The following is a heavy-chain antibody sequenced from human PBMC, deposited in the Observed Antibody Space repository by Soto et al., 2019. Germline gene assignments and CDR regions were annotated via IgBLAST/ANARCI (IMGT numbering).Heavy chain of an antibody. Sequence: GGSLRLSCAASGFTFSSYAMSWVRQAPGKGLEWVSAISGSGGSTYYADSVKGRFTISRDNSKNTLYLQMNSLRAEDTAVYYCAKDLRIAAAGFDAFDIWGQGTMVTVSS. V-gene: IGHV3-23*01. J-gene: IGHJ3*02. CDR1: GFTFSSYA. CDR2: ISGSGGST. D-gene: IGHD6-13*01. CDR3: AKDLRIAAAGFDAFDI.